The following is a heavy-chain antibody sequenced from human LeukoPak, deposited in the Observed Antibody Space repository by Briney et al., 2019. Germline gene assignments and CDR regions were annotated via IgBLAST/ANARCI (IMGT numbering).Heavy chain of an antibody. CDR2: INAGNGNT. Sequence: ASVKVSCKASGYTFTSYAMHWVRQAPGQRLEWMGWINAGNGNTKYSQKFQGRVTITRDTSASTAYMELSSLRSEDTAVYYCARRITISLGDFDYLGQGTLVTVSS. D-gene: IGHD3-9*01. CDR1: GYTFTSYA. J-gene: IGHJ4*01. V-gene: IGHV1-3*01. CDR3: ARRITISLGDFDY.